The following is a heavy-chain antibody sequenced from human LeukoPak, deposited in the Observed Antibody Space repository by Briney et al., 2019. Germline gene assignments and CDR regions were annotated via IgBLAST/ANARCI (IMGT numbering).Heavy chain of an antibody. D-gene: IGHD3-9*01. J-gene: IGHJ3*02. CDR1: GERFTDYW. Sequence: KSGESLKISFTGSGERFTDYWIGWLRQLPGKGLGWMGIINPGDSDTRYRPSFHGQVTMSVDKSINTAYLQWSSLKASDTAVYYCARPLLRYFDTHAFDIWGQGTMVTVPS. V-gene: IGHV5-51*01. CDR2: INPGDSDT. CDR3: ARPLLRYFDTHAFDI.